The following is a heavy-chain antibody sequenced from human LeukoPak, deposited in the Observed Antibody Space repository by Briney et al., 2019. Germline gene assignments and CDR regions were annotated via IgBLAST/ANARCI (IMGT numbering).Heavy chain of an antibody. CDR2: ISSSSSYI. V-gene: IGHV3-21*01. CDR1: GFTSSSYE. D-gene: IGHD3-9*01. J-gene: IGHJ6*03. CDR3: AREVLRYFDWLPPQPSYYYYMDV. Sequence: GGSLRLSCAASGFTSSSYEMNWVRQAPGKGLEWVSSISSSSSYIYYADSVKGRFTISRDNAKNSLYLQMNSQRAEDTAVYYCAREVLRYFDWLPPQPSYYYYMDVWGKGTTVTVSS.